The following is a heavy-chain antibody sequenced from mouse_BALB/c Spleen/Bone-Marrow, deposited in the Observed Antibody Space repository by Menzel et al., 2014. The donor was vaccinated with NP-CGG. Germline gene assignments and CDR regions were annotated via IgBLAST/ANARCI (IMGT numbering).Heavy chain of an antibody. CDR1: GFTFSSYA. Sequence: EVQLVESGGGLVEPGGSLKLSCAASGFTFSSYAMSWVRQTLEKRLEWVASIISGGSTYYPDSVKGRFTISRDNARNILDLQMSSLRSEDTAMYYCARGVYYYFDSWGQGTTLTVSS. CDR2: IISGGST. CDR3: ARGVYYYFDS. V-gene: IGHV5-6-5*01. J-gene: IGHJ2*01. D-gene: IGHD2-3*01.